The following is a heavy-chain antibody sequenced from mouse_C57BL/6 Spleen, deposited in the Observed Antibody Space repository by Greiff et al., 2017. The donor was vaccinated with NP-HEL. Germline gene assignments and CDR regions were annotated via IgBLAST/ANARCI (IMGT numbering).Heavy chain of an antibody. CDR3: ARSYYLSYYFDY. V-gene: IGHV1-55*01. D-gene: IGHD2-12*01. CDR2: IYPGSGST. J-gene: IGHJ2*01. Sequence: VQLQQPGAELVKPGASVKMSCKASGYTFTSYWITWVKQRPGQGLEWIGDIYPGSGSTNYNEKFKSKATLTVDTSSSTAYMQLSSLTSEVSAVYYCARSYYLSYYFDYWGQGTTLTVSS. CDR1: GYTFTSYW.